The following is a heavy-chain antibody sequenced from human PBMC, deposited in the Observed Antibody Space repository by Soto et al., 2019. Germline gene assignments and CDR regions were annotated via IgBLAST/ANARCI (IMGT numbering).Heavy chain of an antibody. CDR3: ARTRYGNNVDY. V-gene: IGHV1-8*01. CDR2: MNPNSGNT. CDR1: GYTLSSYD. D-gene: IGHD4-4*01. J-gene: IGHJ4*02. Sequence: QVQLVQSGAEVKKPGASVKVSCKASGYTLSSYDINLVRQATGQGLEWMGWMNPNSGNTGYAQKFQGRVTMTQNTSLSTAYTELSSLRSDYPAVYYCARTRYGNNVDYWGQGTLVTVSS.